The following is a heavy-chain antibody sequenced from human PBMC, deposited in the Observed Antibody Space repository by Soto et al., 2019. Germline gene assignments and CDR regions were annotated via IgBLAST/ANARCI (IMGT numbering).Heavy chain of an antibody. CDR3: ARDCGPSSCYNWFDP. CDR2: ISHDGGAI. CDR1: GFTLSTYG. D-gene: IGHD6-13*01. J-gene: IGHJ5*02. Sequence: QEQLVESGGGVVKPGTSLRLSCAASGFTLSTYGMHWVRQAPGKGLEWLAMISHDGGAINYTDSVKGRCTVSRDTSSNTVHLHVNGLRLEDTGVYYCARDCGPSSCYNWFDPWGQGTLVTVSS. V-gene: IGHV3-30*03.